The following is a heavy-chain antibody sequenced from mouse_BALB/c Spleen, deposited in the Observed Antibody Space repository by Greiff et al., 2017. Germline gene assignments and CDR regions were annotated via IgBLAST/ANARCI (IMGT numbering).Heavy chain of an antibody. CDR1: GFTFSSYY. Sequence: EVKVVESGGGLVKLGGSLKLSCAASGFTFSSYYMSWVRQTPEKRLELVAAINSNGGSTYYPDTVKGRFTISRDNAKNTLYLQMSSLKSEDTALYYCARQNRYGNSWFAYWGQGTLVTVSA. CDR3: ARQNRYGNSWFAY. D-gene: IGHD2-10*02. J-gene: IGHJ3*01. CDR2: INSNGGST. V-gene: IGHV5-6-2*01.